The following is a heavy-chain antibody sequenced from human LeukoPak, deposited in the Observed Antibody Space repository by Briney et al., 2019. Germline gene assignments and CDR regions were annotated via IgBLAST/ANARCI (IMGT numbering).Heavy chain of an antibody. D-gene: IGHD5-24*01. Sequence: GGSLRLSCAASGFTFSSYAMHWVRQAPGKGLEWVAVISYDGSNKYYADSVKGRFTISRDNSKNTLYLQMNSLRAEDTAVYYCAGELAMATISAGAFDIWGQGTMVTASS. V-gene: IGHV3-30-3*01. J-gene: IGHJ3*02. CDR1: GFTFSSYA. CDR3: AGELAMATISAGAFDI. CDR2: ISYDGSNK.